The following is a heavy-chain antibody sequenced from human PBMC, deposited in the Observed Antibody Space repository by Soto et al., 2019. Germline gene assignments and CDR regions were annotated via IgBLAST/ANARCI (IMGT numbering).Heavy chain of an antibody. CDR2: IYYSGST. J-gene: IGHJ5*02. V-gene: IGHV4-39*01. D-gene: IGHD3-3*01. Sequence: SETLSLTCTVSGGSISSSSYYWGWIRQPPGKGLEWIGSIYYSGSTYYNPSLKSRVTISVDTSKNQFSLKLSSVTAADTAVYYCARGITIFGVVKNNWFDPWGQGTLVTVSS. CDR1: GGSISSSSYY. CDR3: ARGITIFGVVKNNWFDP.